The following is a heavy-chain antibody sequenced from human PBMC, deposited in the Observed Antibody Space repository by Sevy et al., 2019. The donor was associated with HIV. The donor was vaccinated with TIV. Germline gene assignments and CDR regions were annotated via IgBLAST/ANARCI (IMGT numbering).Heavy chain of an antibody. V-gene: IGHV3-30*18. CDR1: GFTFSSYG. CDR3: AKPDRYYDSSGYCDY. D-gene: IGHD3-22*01. J-gene: IGHJ4*02. Sequence: GGSLRLSCAASGFTFSSYGMDWVRQAPGKGLEWVAVISYDGSNKYYADSVKGRFTISRDNSKNTLYLQMNSLRAEDTAVYYCAKPDRYYDSSGYCDYWGQGTLVTVSS. CDR2: ISYDGSNK.